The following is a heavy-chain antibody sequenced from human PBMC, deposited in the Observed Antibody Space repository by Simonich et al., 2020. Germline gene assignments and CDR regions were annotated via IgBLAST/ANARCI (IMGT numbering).Heavy chain of an antibody. CDR2: INPNSGGT. V-gene: IGHV1-2*02. J-gene: IGHJ3*02. CDR1: GYTFTGYY. CDR3: ARVRFEAFDI. Sequence: QVQLVQSGAEVKKPGASVKVSCKASGYTFTGYYMHWVRQAPGQGLEWMGWINPNSGGTNNAQKLQGRVTMTRDTSISTAYMELSRLRADDTAVYYCARVRFEAFDIWGQGTMVTVSS.